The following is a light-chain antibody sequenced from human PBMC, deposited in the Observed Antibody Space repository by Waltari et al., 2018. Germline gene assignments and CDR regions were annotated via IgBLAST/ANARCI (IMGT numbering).Light chain of an antibody. J-gene: IGKJ3*01. Sequence: EIVLTQSPATLSLSPGERVTLSCRASQSVSSFLAWYQQKPGQAPRLLIYDASNRATGIPARFSGSGSWTDFTLTISSLEPEDFAVYFCQQRRNWPLTFGPGTKVDIK. V-gene: IGKV3-11*01. CDR1: QSVSSF. CDR2: DAS. CDR3: QQRRNWPLT.